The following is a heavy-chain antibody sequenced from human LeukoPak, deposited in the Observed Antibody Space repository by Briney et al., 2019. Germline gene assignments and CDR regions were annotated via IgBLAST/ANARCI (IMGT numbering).Heavy chain of an antibody. Sequence: PGGSLRLSCAASGFTLSSYAFYWVRQAPSKGLEWVAVISYDGSQKYYADSVKGRFTISRDNSNNTLYLQMNSLRAEDTAVYYCVKAGSYTADRNHFDYWGQGTLVTVSS. CDR1: GFTLSSYA. J-gene: IGHJ4*02. CDR2: ISYDGSQK. V-gene: IGHV3-30-3*01. D-gene: IGHD1-26*01. CDR3: VKAGSYTADRNHFDY.